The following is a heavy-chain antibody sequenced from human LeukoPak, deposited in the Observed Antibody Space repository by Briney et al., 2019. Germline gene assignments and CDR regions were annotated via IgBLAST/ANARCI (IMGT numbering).Heavy chain of an antibody. V-gene: IGHV4-59*01. CDR1: GGSISSYY. Sequence: SETLSLTCTVSGGSISSYYWSWIRQPPGKGLEWIGCIYYSGSTNYNPSLKSRVTISVDTSKNQFSLKLSSVTAADTAVYYCARIDSSGYPIYWYFDLWGRGTLVTVPS. D-gene: IGHD3-22*01. J-gene: IGHJ2*01. CDR3: ARIDSSGYPIYWYFDL. CDR2: IYYSGST.